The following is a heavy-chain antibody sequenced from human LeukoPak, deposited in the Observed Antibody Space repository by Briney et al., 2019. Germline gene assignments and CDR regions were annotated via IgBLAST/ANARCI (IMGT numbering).Heavy chain of an antibody. CDR2: ISSSSSYI. CDR3: ARVGTYGDPLGMDV. D-gene: IGHD4-17*01. Sequence: GGSLRLSCAASGFTFSSYSMNWVRQAPGKGLEWVSSISSSSSYIYYADSVKGRFTISRDNAKNSLYLQMNSLRAEDTAVYYCARVGTYGDPLGMDVWGQGTTVTVSS. CDR1: GFTFSSYS. V-gene: IGHV3-21*01. J-gene: IGHJ6*02.